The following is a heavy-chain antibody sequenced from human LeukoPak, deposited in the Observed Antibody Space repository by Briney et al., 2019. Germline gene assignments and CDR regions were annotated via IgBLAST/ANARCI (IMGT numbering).Heavy chain of an antibody. CDR2: IKQDGSGK. V-gene: IGHV3-7*04. Sequence: GGSLRLSCSASGFIFSNYWMTWVRQAPGKGLERVANIKQDGSGKYYVDSVKGRFTISRDNAKKSLYLQMNSLRAEDTAVYFCARDMIILQSWGQGTLVTVSS. D-gene: IGHD3-16*01. CDR1: GFIFSNYW. J-gene: IGHJ5*02. CDR3: ARDMIILQS.